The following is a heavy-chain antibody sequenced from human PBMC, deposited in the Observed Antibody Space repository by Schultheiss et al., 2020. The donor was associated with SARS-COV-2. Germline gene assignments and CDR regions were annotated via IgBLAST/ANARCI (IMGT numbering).Heavy chain of an antibody. Sequence: SQTLSLTCTVSGGSISSYYWSWIRQPPGKGLEWIGSIYYSGSTYYNPSLKSRVTISVDTSKNQFSLKLSSVTAADTAVYYCARAISSSTPRPPDYWGQGTLVTVSS. J-gene: IGHJ4*02. V-gene: IGHV4-59*01. CDR1: GGSISSYY. CDR3: ARAISSSTPRPPDY. D-gene: IGHD6-13*01. CDR2: IYYSGST.